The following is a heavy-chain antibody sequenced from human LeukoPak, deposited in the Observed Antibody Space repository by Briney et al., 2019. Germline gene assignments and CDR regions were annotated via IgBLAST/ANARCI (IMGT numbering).Heavy chain of an antibody. CDR2: SNSDGRIT. CDR3: ARGLVEMAMLAYFDY. CDR1: GFTFSNYW. Sequence: GGSLRLSCAASGFTFSNYWMHWVRQAPGKGLVWVARSNSDGRITNYADSVKGRFTISTDNAKNTLYLQMNSLGAEDTAVYYCARGLVEMAMLAYFDYWGQGTLVTVSS. V-gene: IGHV3-74*01. D-gene: IGHD5-24*01. J-gene: IGHJ4*02.